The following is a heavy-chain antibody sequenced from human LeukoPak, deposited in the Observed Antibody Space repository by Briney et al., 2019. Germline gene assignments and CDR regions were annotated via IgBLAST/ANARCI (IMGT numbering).Heavy chain of an antibody. CDR2: ITGSGDTT. D-gene: IGHD3-9*01. Sequence: GSSLRLSCAASGLIFRNYVMSWVRQAPGKGLEWVSAITGSGDTTYYAGSVKGRFTISRDNSKNTLYVEMNTLRAEDTAVYYCAKWGDYDILAGYYVSDFWGQGTLVTVSS. V-gene: IGHV3-23*01. J-gene: IGHJ4*02. CDR1: GLIFRNYV. CDR3: AKWGDYDILAGYYVSDF.